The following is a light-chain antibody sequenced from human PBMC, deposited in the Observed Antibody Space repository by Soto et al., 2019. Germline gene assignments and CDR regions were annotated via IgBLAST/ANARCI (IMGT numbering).Light chain of an antibody. J-gene: IGKJ2*01. CDR1: QGIGSD. Sequence: AIQVTQSPSSLSASVGDRVTITCRASQGIGSDLGWYQHKPGKPPKLLIYAASFLESGVPSRFSASGSGTDLILTISGLQPEDFATYFCLQDYDSPYTFGQGTRLEI. CDR3: LQDYDSPYT. V-gene: IGKV1-6*01. CDR2: AAS.